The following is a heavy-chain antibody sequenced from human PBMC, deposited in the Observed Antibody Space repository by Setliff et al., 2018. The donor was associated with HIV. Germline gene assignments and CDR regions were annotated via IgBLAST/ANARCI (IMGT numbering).Heavy chain of an antibody. J-gene: IGHJ3*01. V-gene: IGHV4-34*01. CDR1: GESMSGYF. D-gene: IGHD2-21*01. Sequence: SETLSLTCAFYGESMSGYFWTWIRQSPGTGLEWLGEIAHSGGTNYKSSLKSRLTISVDPPRNQFSLRLTSVTVADTAVYYCVRGRDFIVRHLHFTAGGAYDVWGPGTLVTVSS. CDR2: IAHSGGT. CDR3: VRGRDFIVRHLHFTAGGAYDV.